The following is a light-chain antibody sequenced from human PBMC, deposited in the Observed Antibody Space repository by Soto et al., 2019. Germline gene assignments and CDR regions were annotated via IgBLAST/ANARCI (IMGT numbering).Light chain of an antibody. CDR1: TSNIGSSS. J-gene: IGLJ2*01. CDR3: ATWDDSLSGPV. CDR2: ENN. Sequence: QSVLRQPPSASGTPGQSVTISCSGSTSNIGSSSVYWYHQLPGTAPKVFIYENNRRPSGVPDRFSGSTSGTSASLAISGLRSEDEADYYCATWDDSLSGPVFGGGTKLTVL. V-gene: IGLV1-47*01.